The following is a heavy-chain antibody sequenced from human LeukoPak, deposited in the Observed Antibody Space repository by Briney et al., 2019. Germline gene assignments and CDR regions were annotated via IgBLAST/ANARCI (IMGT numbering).Heavy chain of an antibody. J-gene: IGHJ5*02. Sequence: SETLSLTCTVSGGSISSSSYYWGWIRQPPGKGLEWIGSIYYSGSTYYNPSLKSRVTISVDTSKNQFSLKLSSVTAADTAVYYCAGSSGAAGTTTIESPNWFDPWGQGTLVTVSS. D-gene: IGHD6-13*01. CDR2: IYYSGST. CDR3: AGSSGAAGTTTIESPNWFDP. V-gene: IGHV4-39*07. CDR1: GGSISSSSYY.